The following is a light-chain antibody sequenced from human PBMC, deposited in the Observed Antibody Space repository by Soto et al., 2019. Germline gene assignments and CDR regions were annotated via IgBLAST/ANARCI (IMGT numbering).Light chain of an antibody. J-gene: IGKJ5*01. V-gene: IGKV1-9*01. CDR2: AAS. Sequence: IQLTQSPSSLSASVGDRVTITCRASQGISSYLAWYQQKPGKAPKLLIYAASTLQSGVPSRFSGSGSGTDFTLTISSLQPEDFATYYCQQLNSYFSITFGQGTLLEIK. CDR1: QGISSY. CDR3: QQLNSYFSIT.